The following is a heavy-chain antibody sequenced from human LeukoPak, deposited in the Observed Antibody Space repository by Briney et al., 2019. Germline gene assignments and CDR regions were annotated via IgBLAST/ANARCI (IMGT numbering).Heavy chain of an antibody. CDR2: IYYSGST. D-gene: IGHD6-13*01. CDR1: GGSISSYY. CDR3: ARGGTRAAGLYFDY. V-gene: IGHV4-59*01. Sequence: SETLSLTCTVSGGSISSYYWSWIRQPPGKGLEWIGYIYYSGSTNYNPSLKSRVTISVDTSKNQFSLKLSSVTAADTAVYYCARGGTRAAGLYFDYWGQGTLVTVSS. J-gene: IGHJ4*02.